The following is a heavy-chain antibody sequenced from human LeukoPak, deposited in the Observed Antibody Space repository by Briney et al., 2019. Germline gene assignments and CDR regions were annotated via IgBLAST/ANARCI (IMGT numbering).Heavy chain of an antibody. Sequence: SETLSLTCAVYGGSFSGYYWSWIRQPPGKGLEWIGEINHSGTANYSPSLRSRVTMSVDTSKNHVSLRLSSVTAADTAVYYCAKGCTVTMCAWFDPWGQGTLVTVSS. CDR2: INHSGTA. CDR1: GGSFSGYY. CDR3: AKGCTVTMCAWFDP. D-gene: IGHD4-17*01. J-gene: IGHJ5*02. V-gene: IGHV4-34*01.